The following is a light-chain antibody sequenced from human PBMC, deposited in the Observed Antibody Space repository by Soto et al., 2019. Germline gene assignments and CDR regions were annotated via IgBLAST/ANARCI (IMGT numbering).Light chain of an antibody. J-gene: IGKJ4*01. Sequence: IQLTQSPSSLSASVGDRVTITCRASQGISSYLAWYQQKPGKPPKLLIYAASTLLSGVPSRFSGSGSGTDFTLSISSLQPEDFATYYCQQVDHYPSTFGGGTKVEIK. CDR1: QGISSY. CDR3: QQVDHYPST. V-gene: IGKV1-9*01. CDR2: AAS.